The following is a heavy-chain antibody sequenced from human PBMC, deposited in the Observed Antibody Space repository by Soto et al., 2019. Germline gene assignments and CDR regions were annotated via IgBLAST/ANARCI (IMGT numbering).Heavy chain of an antibody. J-gene: IGHJ4*02. D-gene: IGHD7-27*01. V-gene: IGHV4-30-4*01. CDR3: TRGPSGDKVDY. Sequence: QVQLQESGPGLVKPSQTLSLTCTVSGGSISSGGYFWSWIRQPPGKGLEWIGHIYNSGTTYNNPSPKSRVTMSVDTSMNQFSLKLSSVTAADTAVYYCTRGPSGDKVDYWGQGALVTVSS. CDR2: IYNSGTT. CDR1: GGSISSGGYF.